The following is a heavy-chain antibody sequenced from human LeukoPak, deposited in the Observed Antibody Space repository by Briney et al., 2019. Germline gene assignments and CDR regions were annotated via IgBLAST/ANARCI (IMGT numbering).Heavy chain of an antibody. Sequence: GGSLRLSCAASGFTFSNAWMSWVRQAPGKGLEWVSVINRGGDTYSADSVKGRFTISRDNSENTLYLQMNSLRVEDTAVYYCARGDGYMIRDWGQGTLVTVSS. V-gene: IGHV3-66*01. CDR1: GFTFSNAW. J-gene: IGHJ4*02. CDR2: INRGGDT. D-gene: IGHD5-24*01. CDR3: ARGDGYMIRD.